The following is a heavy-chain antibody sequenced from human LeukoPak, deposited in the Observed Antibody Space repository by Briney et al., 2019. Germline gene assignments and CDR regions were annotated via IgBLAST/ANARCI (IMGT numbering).Heavy chain of an antibody. CDR2: FDPEDGET. CDR1: GYTLTESS. Sequence: GASVKVSCKVSGYTLTESSIHWVRQVSGKGLEWMGGFDPEDGETIYAQKFQGRVTLTEDTSTDTASMELSSLRSEDTAVYYCAPDPISMVRGIIIEGFDPWGQGTLVTVSS. D-gene: IGHD3-10*01. V-gene: IGHV1-24*01. J-gene: IGHJ5*02. CDR3: APDPISMVRGIIIEGFDP.